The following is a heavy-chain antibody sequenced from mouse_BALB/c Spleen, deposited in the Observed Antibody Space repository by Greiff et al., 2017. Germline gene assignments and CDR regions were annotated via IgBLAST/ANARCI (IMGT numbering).Heavy chain of an antibody. J-gene: IGHJ2*01. D-gene: IGHD1-2*01. Sequence: QSGPGLVKPSQSLSLTCTVTGYSITSDYAWNWIRQFPGNKLEWMGYISYSGSTSYNPSLKSRISITRDTSKNQFFLQLNSVTTEDTATYYCARRGITTATSYYFDYWGQGTTLTVSS. V-gene: IGHV3-2*02. CDR1: GYSITSDYA. CDR2: ISYSGST. CDR3: ARRGITTATSYYFDY.